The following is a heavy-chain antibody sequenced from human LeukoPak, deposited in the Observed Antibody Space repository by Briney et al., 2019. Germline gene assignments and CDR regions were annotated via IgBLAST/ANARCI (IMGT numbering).Heavy chain of an antibody. D-gene: IGHD1-26*01. V-gene: IGHV3-7*04. CDR2: IKQGGSEK. J-gene: IGHJ4*02. CDR3: ARYSGSYHGFDY. CDR1: GFTFSNYW. Sequence: GGSLRLSCAASGFTFSNYWMTWVRQAPGKGLEWVANIKQGGSEKYYVDSVRGRFTISRDNAKNSLDLQMNSLRAEDTAVYYCARYSGSYHGFDYWGQGTLVTVSS.